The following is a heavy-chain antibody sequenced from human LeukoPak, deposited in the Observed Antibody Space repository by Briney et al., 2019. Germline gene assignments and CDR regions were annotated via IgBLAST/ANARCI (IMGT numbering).Heavy chain of an antibody. CDR2: INPSSGGT. Sequence: ASVNVSCKASGYTFTSYHMHWVGQAPGRGREWMGIINPSSGGTSYAQKLQGRVTMTRDTSTSTVNMELRSLRSEDTAVYHCARGSGLATIRGAFDIWGLGTMVTVSS. V-gene: IGHV1-46*01. CDR3: ARGSGLATIRGAFDI. J-gene: IGHJ3*02. CDR1: GYTFTSYH. D-gene: IGHD5-12*01.